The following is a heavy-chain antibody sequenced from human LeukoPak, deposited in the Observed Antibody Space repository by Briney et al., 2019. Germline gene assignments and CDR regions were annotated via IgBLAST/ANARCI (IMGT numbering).Heavy chain of an antibody. J-gene: IGHJ4*02. CDR1: GFTFSGSA. Sequence: GGSLKLSCAASGFTFSGSAMHWVRQASGKGPEWLGRIRSKADSYTTAYAASVKGRFIVSRDDSKNTAYLQMNSLKTEDTAVYYCRAAADLNDYWGQGTLVTVSS. CDR3: RAAADLNDY. V-gene: IGHV3-73*01. CDR2: IRSKADSYTT. D-gene: IGHD6-13*01.